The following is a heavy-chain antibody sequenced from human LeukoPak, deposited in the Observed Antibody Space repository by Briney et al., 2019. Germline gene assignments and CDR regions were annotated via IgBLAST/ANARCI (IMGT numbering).Heavy chain of an antibody. V-gene: IGHV3-23*01. Sequence: GGSLRLSCAASGFTFSGYAMNWVRQAPGKGLEWVSAISGSGGSTYYADSVKGRFTISRDNSKNTLYLQMNSLRAEDTAVYYCAKTRAAATPSFDYWGQGTLVTVSS. J-gene: IGHJ4*02. CDR1: GFTFSGYA. D-gene: IGHD2-15*01. CDR2: ISGSGGST. CDR3: AKTRAAATPSFDY.